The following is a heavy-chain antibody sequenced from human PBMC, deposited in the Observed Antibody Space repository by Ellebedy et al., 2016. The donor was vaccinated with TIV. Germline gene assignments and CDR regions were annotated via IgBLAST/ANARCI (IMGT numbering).Heavy chain of an antibody. CDR3: ARGGYGRPFDC. CDR1: GFAFSNYW. J-gene: IGHJ4*02. CDR2: IKQDGSEQ. Sequence: GESLKISCAASGFAFSNYWMKWVRQAPGKGLEWGANIKQDGSEQYYVDSVKGRFTISRDNAKNSLFLQMNSLRVEDTAVYFCARGGYGRPFDCWGQGTLVTVSS. D-gene: IGHD5-12*01. V-gene: IGHV3-7*03.